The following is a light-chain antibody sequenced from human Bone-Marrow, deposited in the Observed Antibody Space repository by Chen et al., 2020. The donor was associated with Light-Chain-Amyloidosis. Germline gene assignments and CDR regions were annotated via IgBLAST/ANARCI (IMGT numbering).Light chain of an antibody. V-gene: IGKV1-5*01. CDR1: QSISSW. Sequence: DFQMTHSPFTLSASVGDRVTITCRASQSISSWLAWYQQKPGKAPKLLIYDASSLESGVPSRFSGSGSGTEFTLTISSLQPDDFATYYCQQYNSYSWTFGQGTKVEIK. CDR2: DAS. J-gene: IGKJ1*01. CDR3: QQYNSYSWT.